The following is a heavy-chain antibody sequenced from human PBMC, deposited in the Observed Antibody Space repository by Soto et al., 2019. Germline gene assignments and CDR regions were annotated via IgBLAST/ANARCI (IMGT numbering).Heavy chain of an antibody. J-gene: IGHJ4*02. Sequence: PSETLSLTCTVSGGSISSYYWSWIRQPPGKGLEWIGYIYYSGSTNYNPSLKSRVIISVDTSKNQFSLKLSSVTAADTAVYYCARGTTVTAFDYWGQGTLVTVSS. CDR3: ARGTTVTAFDY. D-gene: IGHD4-17*01. CDR2: IYYSGST. V-gene: IGHV4-59*01. CDR1: GGSISSYY.